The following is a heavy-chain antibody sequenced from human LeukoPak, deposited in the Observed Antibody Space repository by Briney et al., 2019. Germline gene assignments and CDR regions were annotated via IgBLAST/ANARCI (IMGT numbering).Heavy chain of an antibody. CDR1: GYTFTSYY. V-gene: IGHV1-8*02. CDR3: AIRGGSSSWFYFDY. CDR2: MNPNSGNT. D-gene: IGHD6-13*01. Sequence: ASVKVSCKASGYTFTSYYMHWVRQATGQGLEWMGWMNPNSGNTGYAQKFQGRVTMTRNTSMSTAYMELSSLRSEDTAVYYCAIRGGSSSWFYFDYWGQGTLVTVSS. J-gene: IGHJ4*02.